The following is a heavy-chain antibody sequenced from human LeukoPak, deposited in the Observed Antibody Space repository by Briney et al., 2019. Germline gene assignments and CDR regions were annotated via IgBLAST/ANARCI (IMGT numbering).Heavy chain of an antibody. CDR2: IKTKTDGGTT. CDR3: ATDLRWGLQFTLDY. CDR1: GFTFNNAW. J-gene: IGHJ4*02. Sequence: PGGSLRLSCAASGFTFNNAWMAWVRQVPGKGLEWIGRIKTKTDGGTTDYAAPVKGRFTISRDDSKNTLYLQMNSLKIDDTAVYYCATDLRWGLQFTLDYWGQGTLVTVSS. D-gene: IGHD2-21*02. V-gene: IGHV3-15*05.